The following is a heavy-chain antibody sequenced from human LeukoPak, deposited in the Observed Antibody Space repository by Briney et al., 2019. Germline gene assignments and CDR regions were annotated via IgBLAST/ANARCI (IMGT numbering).Heavy chain of an antibody. CDR1: GGSISSYY. D-gene: IGHD4-17*01. V-gene: IGHV4-59*01. CDR3: ARTGSTVTMLYPFDH. Sequence: SETLSLTCTVSGGSISSYYWSWIRQPPGKGLEWIGYIYYSGSTNYNPSLKSRVTISVDTSKNQFSLRLSSVTAADTAVYYCARTGSTVTMLYPFDHWGQGTLVTVSS. J-gene: IGHJ4*02. CDR2: IYYSGST.